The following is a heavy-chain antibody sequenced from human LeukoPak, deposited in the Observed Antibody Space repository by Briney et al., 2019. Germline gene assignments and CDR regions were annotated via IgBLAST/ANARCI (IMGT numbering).Heavy chain of an antibody. Sequence: PSETLSLTCAVYGGSFSGYYWSWIRQPPGKGPEWIGEINHSGSTNYNPSLKSRVTISVDTSKNQFSLKLSSVTAADTAVYYCARGLYSSGWYLAPHPKKAGYFDYWGQGTLVTVSS. V-gene: IGHV4-34*01. J-gene: IGHJ4*02. D-gene: IGHD6-19*01. CDR3: ARGLYSSGWYLAPHPKKAGYFDY. CDR1: GGSFSGYY. CDR2: INHSGST.